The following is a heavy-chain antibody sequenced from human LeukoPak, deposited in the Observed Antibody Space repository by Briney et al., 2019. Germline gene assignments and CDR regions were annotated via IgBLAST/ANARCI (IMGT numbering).Heavy chain of an antibody. CDR2: IKSKTDGETT. V-gene: IGHV3-15*01. CDR3: TTDLGTYYHGSQRLIPIDY. D-gene: IGHD3-10*01. Sequence: GGSLRLSCVDSGFTFTNAWMSWVRQAPGKGLEWIGRIKSKTDGETTNYAEPVRGRFTISRDDSKSAVYPQMNSLKIEDTAVYYCTTDLGTYYHGSQRLIPIDYWGQGTLVTVSS. CDR1: GFTFTNAW. J-gene: IGHJ4*02.